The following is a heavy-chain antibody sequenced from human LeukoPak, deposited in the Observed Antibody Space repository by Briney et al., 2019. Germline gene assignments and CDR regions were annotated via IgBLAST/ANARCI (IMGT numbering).Heavy chain of an antibody. CDR2: IQYDGSNA. Sequence: PGGSLRLSCAASRFAFSSYGMHWVRQAPGKGLEWVAYIQYDGSNAQYADSVKGRFSISRDSSKNILYLQMNSLRAEDTAVYYCAKDRCSNGVGCYYYYMDVWGEGTTVTISS. J-gene: IGHJ6*03. D-gene: IGHD2-8*01. CDR3: AKDRCSNGVGCYYYYMDV. V-gene: IGHV3-30*02. CDR1: RFAFSSYG.